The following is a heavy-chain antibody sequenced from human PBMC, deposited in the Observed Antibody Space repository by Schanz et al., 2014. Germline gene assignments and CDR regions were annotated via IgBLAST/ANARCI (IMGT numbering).Heavy chain of an antibody. Sequence: QVQLQESGPGLVKPSESLSLTCTVSGGSISSYYWSWIRQPPGKGLEWIGYIYYTASTNYNPSLRSRVTISADTSKHQFSLKLTSVTAADSAVYFCTRGNALDVWGQGTTVTVSS. CDR3: TRGNALDV. V-gene: IGHV4-59*01. CDR2: IYYTAST. J-gene: IGHJ6*02. D-gene: IGHD1-1*01. CDR1: GGSISSYY.